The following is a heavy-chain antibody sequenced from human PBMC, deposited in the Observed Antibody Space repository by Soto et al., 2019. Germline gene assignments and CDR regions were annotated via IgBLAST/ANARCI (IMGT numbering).Heavy chain of an antibody. CDR3: ARATTLLTYYDFWSGYYTYFDY. D-gene: IGHD3-3*01. CDR2: IYYSGST. J-gene: IGHJ4*02. V-gene: IGHV4-59*01. Sequence: QVQLQESGPGLVKPSETLSLTCTVSGGSISSYYWSWIRQPPGKGLEWIGYIYYSGSTNYNPSLKSRVTISVDTSKNQFSLKLSSVTAADTAVYYCARATTLLTYYDFWSGYYTYFDYWGQGTLVTVSS. CDR1: GGSISSYY.